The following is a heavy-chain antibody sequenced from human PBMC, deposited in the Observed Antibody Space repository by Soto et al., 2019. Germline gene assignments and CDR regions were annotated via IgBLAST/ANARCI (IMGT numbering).Heavy chain of an antibody. J-gene: IGHJ6*02. CDR2: INPNSGGT. Sequence: ASVKVSCKASGYTLTGYYVHWVRQAPVQGLEWMGWINPNSGGTNYAQKFQGWVTMTRDTSISTAYMELSRLRSDDTAVYYCARDKRVVGNYYYGMDVWGQGTTVTVSS. V-gene: IGHV1-2*04. CDR1: GYTLTGYY. D-gene: IGHD3-3*01. CDR3: ARDKRVVGNYYYGMDV.